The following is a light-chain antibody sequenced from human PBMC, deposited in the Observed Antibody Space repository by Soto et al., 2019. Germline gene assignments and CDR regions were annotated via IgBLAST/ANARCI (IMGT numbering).Light chain of an antibody. CDR1: QSVSSY. CDR3: QQRSNWVT. CDR2: DAS. V-gene: IGKV3-11*01. Sequence: EIVLTQSPATLSLSPGERATLSCRASQSVSSYLAWYQQKPGQAPRLLIYDASNRATGIPARFSGSGFGTDFTLTISSLEHEDFAVYYCQQRSNWVTFGGGTKVEIK. J-gene: IGKJ4*01.